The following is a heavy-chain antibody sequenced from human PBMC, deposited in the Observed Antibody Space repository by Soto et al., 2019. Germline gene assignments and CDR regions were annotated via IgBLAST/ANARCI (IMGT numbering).Heavy chain of an antibody. CDR3: VRGGSNYAS. V-gene: IGHV3-7*01. D-gene: IGHD4-4*01. CDR2: IKPDESEK. J-gene: IGHJ5*02. CDR1: GFTFSDSW. Sequence: EVQLVESGGGLVQPGGSLRLSCTASGFTFSDSWMTWVRQAPGKGLEWVARIKPDESEKKYADSVKGRFSISRDNAKNSMYLQMVSLRGEDTAVYYRVRGGSNYASWGQGTLVTLSS.